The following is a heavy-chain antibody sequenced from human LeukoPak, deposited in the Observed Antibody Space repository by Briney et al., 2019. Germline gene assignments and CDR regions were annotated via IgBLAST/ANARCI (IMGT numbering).Heavy chain of an antibody. J-gene: IGHJ3*02. CDR3: ARVSMVWDAFDI. V-gene: IGHV1-18*01. Sequence: ASVKVSCKASGYTFTSYGISWVRQAPGQGLEWMGWISAYNGNTNYAQKLQGRVTMTTDTSTSTAYMELKSLRSDDTAVYYCARVSMVWDAFDIWGQGTMVTVSS. D-gene: IGHD2-8*01. CDR2: ISAYNGNT. CDR1: GYTFTSYG.